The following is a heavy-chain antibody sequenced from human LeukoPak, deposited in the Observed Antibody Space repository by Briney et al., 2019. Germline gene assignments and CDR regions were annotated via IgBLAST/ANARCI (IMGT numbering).Heavy chain of an antibody. CDR3: ARARGYSYGPGLDY. CDR2: IYYSGST. Sequence: SETLSLTCTVSGGSISSGDYYWSWIRQPPGKGLEWIGYIYYSGSTYYNPSLKGRVTISVDTSKNQFSLKLSSVTAADTAVYYCARARGYSYGPGLDYWGQGTLVTVSS. J-gene: IGHJ4*02. V-gene: IGHV4-30-4*01. D-gene: IGHD5-18*01. CDR1: GGSISSGDYY.